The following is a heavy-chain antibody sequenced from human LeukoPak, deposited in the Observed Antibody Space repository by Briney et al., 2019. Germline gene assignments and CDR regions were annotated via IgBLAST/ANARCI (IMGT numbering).Heavy chain of an antibody. V-gene: IGHV4-31*03. CDR1: GASISSDGFY. D-gene: IGHD1-14*01. J-gene: IGHJ6*03. Sequence: SETLSLTRTVSGASISSDGFYWSWIRQLPGKGLEWIGYIYYTGFTYCKPSLKSRVTMSVDTSQNQFSLRMSSMTAADTAVYYCARAGLGIENYYYYMDVWGKGTTVTVSS. CDR3: ARAGLGIENYYYYMDV. CDR2: IYYTGFT.